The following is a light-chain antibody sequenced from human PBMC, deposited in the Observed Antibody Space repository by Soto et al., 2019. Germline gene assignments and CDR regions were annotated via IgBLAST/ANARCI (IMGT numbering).Light chain of an antibody. CDR3: QQFHNWPRT. Sequence: VMTQSPATLSVTPGERATLSCRASESVSSNLAWYQQRPGQAPRLVIYGASTRATGIPARFSGGGSGTEFTLTITSLQSEDFAVYYCQQFHNWPRTFGQGTKVDI. CDR1: ESVSSN. V-gene: IGKV3-15*01. J-gene: IGKJ1*01. CDR2: GAS.